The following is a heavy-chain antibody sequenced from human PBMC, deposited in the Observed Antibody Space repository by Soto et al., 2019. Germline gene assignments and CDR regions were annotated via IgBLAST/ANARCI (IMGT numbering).Heavy chain of an antibody. CDR2: IWYDGSNK. CDR3: ARIAGLGNAFDI. Sequence: VQLVESGGGVVQPGRSLRLSCAASGFTFSSYGMHWVRQAPGKGLEWVAVIWYDGSNKYYADSVKGRFTISRDNSKNTLYLQMNSLRAEDTAVYYCARIAGLGNAFDIWGQGTMVTVSS. CDR1: GFTFSSYG. D-gene: IGHD7-27*01. V-gene: IGHV3-33*01. J-gene: IGHJ3*02.